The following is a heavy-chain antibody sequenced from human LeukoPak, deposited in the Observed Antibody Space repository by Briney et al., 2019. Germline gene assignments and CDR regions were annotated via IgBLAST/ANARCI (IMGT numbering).Heavy chain of an antibody. CDR2: IYYSGNT. V-gene: IGHV4-39*07. CDR1: GGSISSSSYY. J-gene: IGHJ4*02. D-gene: IGHD5-18*01. CDR3: ARSQVIQLWSQFDY. Sequence: PSETLSLTCTVSGGSISSSSYYWGWIRQPPGKGLEWIGTIYYSGNTYYNPSLKSRVTISVDTSKNQLSLKLSSVTAADTAVYYCARSQVIQLWSQFDYWGQGTLVAVSS.